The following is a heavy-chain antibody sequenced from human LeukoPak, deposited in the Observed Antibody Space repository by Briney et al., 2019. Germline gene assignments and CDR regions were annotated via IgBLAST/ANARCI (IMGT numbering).Heavy chain of an antibody. CDR1: GGSFSGYY. V-gene: IGHV4-34*01. Sequence: SETLSLTCAVYGGSFSGYYWSWIRQPPGKGLEWIGEINHSGSTNYNPSLKGRVTISVDTSKNQFSLKLSSVTAADTAVYYCARGLTEWYYYDSSGFDYWGQGTLVTVSS. D-gene: IGHD3-22*01. CDR3: ARGLTEWYYYDSSGFDY. J-gene: IGHJ4*02. CDR2: INHSGST.